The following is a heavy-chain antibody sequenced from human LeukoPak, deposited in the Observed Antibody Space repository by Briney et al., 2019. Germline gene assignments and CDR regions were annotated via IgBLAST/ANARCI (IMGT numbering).Heavy chain of an antibody. V-gene: IGHV3-23*01. D-gene: IGHD5-12*01. CDR2: ISGSGGST. Sequence: PGGSLRLSCAASGFNFSSYAMSWVRRAPGKGLEWVSAISGSGGSTYYADSVKGRFTISRDNSKNTLYLQMNSLRAEDTAVYYCAKDYTSGYDFFDYWGQGTLVTVSS. CDR1: GFNFSSYA. J-gene: IGHJ4*02. CDR3: AKDYTSGYDFFDY.